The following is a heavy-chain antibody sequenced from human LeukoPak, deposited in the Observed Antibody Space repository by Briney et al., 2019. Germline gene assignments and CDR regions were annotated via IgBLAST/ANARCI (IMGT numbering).Heavy chain of an antibody. V-gene: IGHV3-9*01. CDR1: GFTFDDYA. D-gene: IGHD2-15*01. Sequence: GRSLRLSCAASGFTFDDYAMHWVRHAPGKGLEWVSGISWNRGSIGYADSVKGRFTISRDNAKNSLYLQMNSLRAEDTALYYCAKDIGYCSGGSCNQRENDYGMDVWGQGTTVTVSS. CDR3: AKDIGYCSGGSCNQRENDYGMDV. J-gene: IGHJ6*02. CDR2: ISWNRGSI.